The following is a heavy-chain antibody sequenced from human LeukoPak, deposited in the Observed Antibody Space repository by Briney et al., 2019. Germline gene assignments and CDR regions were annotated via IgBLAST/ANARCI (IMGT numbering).Heavy chain of an antibody. D-gene: IGHD3-9*01. CDR2: INTNTGNP. J-gene: IGHJ6*03. CDR3: ARTRYFDSYYYYYYMDV. Sequence: ASVKVSCKASGYTFTSYDINWVRQATGQGLEWMGWINTNTGNPTYAQGFTGRFVFSLDTSVSTAYLQISSLKAEDTAVYYCARTRYFDSYYYYYYMDVWGKGTTVTVSS. V-gene: IGHV7-4-1*02. CDR1: GYTFTSYD.